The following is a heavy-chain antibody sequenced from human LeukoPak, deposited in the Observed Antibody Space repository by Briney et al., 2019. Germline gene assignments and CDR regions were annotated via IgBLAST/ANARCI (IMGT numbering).Heavy chain of an antibody. J-gene: IGHJ5*01. V-gene: IGHV4-30-2*01. CDR1: GYDITSGGFS. CDR3: ARSRQASGLFNS. Sequence: SQTLSLTCTVSGYDITSGGFSWNWTRQPPGKGLEWIGCIYDRGPAYYNPSLKSRFTISVDRPKNQFFLNVTSLTAADTAVYYCARSRQASGLFNSWGQGTLVVVSS. CDR2: IYDRGPA. D-gene: IGHD3-10*01.